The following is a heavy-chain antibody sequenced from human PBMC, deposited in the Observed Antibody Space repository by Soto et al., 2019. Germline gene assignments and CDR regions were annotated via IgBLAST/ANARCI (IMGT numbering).Heavy chain of an antibody. D-gene: IGHD6-13*01. CDR2: ISSSSSYI. V-gene: IGHV3-21*01. Sequence: GGSLRLSCAASGFTFSSYSMNWVRQAPGKGLEWVSSISSSSSYIYYADSVKGRFTISRDNAKNSLYLQMNSLRAEDTAVYYCAGGGEYSSSWYGQNYYMDVWGKGTTVTVSS. CDR1: GFTFSSYS. CDR3: AGGGEYSSSWYGQNYYMDV. J-gene: IGHJ6*03.